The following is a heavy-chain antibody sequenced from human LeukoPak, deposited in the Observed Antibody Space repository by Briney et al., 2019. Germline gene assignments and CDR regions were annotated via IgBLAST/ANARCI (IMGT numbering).Heavy chain of an antibody. CDR2: IRYDGSNK. D-gene: IGHD5-12*01. CDR3: ARDKIQWLRYSYFDY. CDR1: GFTFSSYG. Sequence: PGGSLRLSCAASGFTFSSYGMHWVRQAPGKGLEWVAFIRYDGSNKYYADSVKGRFTISRDGAKNALYLQMNSLRADDTAVYFCARDKIQWLRYSYFDYWGQGVLVTVSS. V-gene: IGHV3-30*02. J-gene: IGHJ4*02.